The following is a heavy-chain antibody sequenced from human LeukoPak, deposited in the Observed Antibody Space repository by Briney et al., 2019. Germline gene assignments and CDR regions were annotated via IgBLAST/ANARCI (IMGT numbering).Heavy chain of an antibody. Sequence: GASVKVSCKASGYTFTSYGTSWVRQAPGQGLEWMGWINPNSGGTNYAQKFQGRVTMTRDTSITTAYMELSGLRSDDTAVYYCARTQTLDYWGQGTLVTVSS. CDR1: GYTFTSYG. J-gene: IGHJ4*02. CDR2: INPNSGGT. D-gene: IGHD4-23*01. V-gene: IGHV1-2*02. CDR3: ARTQTLDY.